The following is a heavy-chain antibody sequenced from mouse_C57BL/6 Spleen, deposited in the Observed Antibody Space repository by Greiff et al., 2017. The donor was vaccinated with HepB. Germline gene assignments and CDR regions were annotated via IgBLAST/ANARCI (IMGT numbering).Heavy chain of an antibody. CDR1: GFSLTSYG. CDR3: AKGGGLRGYAMDY. D-gene: IGHD2-4*01. J-gene: IGHJ4*01. V-gene: IGHV2-5*01. Sequence: VKLVESGPGLVQPSQSLSITCTVSGFSLTSYGVHWVRQSPGKGLEWLGVIWRGGSTDYNAAFMSRLSITKDNSKSQVFFKMNSLQADDTAIYYCAKGGGLRGYAMDYWGQGTSVTVSS. CDR2: IWRGGST.